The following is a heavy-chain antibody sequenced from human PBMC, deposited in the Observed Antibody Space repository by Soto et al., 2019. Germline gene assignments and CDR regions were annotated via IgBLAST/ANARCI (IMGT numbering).Heavy chain of an antibody. Sequence: GGSLRLSCQASGFNFENYGIHWGRQAPGKGLEWVAVITYDGSNKYYADSVKGRFTISRDNSKNTLSLHLNTLKPEDTAVYHCAKDRVGGTFYTPLGFWGQGTLVTVSS. CDR2: ITYDGSNK. J-gene: IGHJ4*02. CDR1: GFNFENYG. CDR3: AKDRVGGTFYTPLGF. D-gene: IGHD1-7*01. V-gene: IGHV3-30*18.